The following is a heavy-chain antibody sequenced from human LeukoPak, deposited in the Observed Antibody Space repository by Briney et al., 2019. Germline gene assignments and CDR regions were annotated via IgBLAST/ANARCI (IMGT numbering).Heavy chain of an antibody. CDR2: IYSGGST. D-gene: IGHD6-19*01. J-gene: IGHJ4*02. CDR3: AKGRSGWYSDFDY. Sequence: GGSLRLSCAASGFTVSSNYMSWVRQAPGKGLEWVSVIYSGGSTYNADSVKGRFTISRDNSKNTLYLQMNSLRAEDTAVYYCAKGRSGWYSDFDYWGQGTLVTVSS. CDR1: GFTVSSNY. V-gene: IGHV3-53*01.